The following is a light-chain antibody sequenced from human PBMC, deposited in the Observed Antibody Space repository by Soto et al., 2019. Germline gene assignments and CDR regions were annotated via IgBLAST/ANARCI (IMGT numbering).Light chain of an antibody. V-gene: IGLV1-47*02. J-gene: IGLJ3*02. Sequence: QSVLTQPPSASGTPGQRVTISCSGRFSNIGSNYVYWYQQLPGTAPKLLIFTNDQPTSGVPGRFSGSKSGTSASLAISGLRSEDEADYYCAVWDDSLRGWVFGGGTKLTVL. CDR3: AVWDDSLRGWV. CDR1: FSNIGSNY. CDR2: TND.